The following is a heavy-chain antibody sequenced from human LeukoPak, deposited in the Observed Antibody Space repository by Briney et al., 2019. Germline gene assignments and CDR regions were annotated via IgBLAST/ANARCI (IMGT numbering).Heavy chain of an antibody. CDR2: IYYSGST. Sequence: SETLSLTCTVSGGSISSYYWSWIRQPPGKGLEWIGYIYYSGSTNYNPSLKSRVTISVDTSKNQFSLKPSSVTAADTAVYYCASHYFDDAFDVWGQETMVTVSS. CDR1: GGSISSYY. CDR3: ASHYFDDAFDV. J-gene: IGHJ3*01. V-gene: IGHV4-59*08. D-gene: IGHD3-10*01.